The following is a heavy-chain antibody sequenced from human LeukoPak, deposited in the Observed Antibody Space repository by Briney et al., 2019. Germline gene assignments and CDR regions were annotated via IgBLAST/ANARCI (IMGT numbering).Heavy chain of an antibody. J-gene: IGHJ4*02. CDR1: GFTFSSYG. D-gene: IGHD2-2*01. CDR2: IWYDGSNK. CDR3: ARAGGAHIVVVPAAADY. Sequence: GGSLRLSCAPSGFTFSSYGMHWVRQAPGKGLEWVADIWYDGSNKYYAASVKGRFTLSRDNSKNALYLQMNSLRAEDTAVYCCARAGGAHIVVVPAAADYWGQGALVTVSS. V-gene: IGHV3-33*01.